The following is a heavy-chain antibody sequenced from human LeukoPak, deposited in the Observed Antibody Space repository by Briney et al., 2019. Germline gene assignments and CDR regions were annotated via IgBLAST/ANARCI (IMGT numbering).Heavy chain of an antibody. V-gene: IGHV3-7*05. J-gene: IGHJ6*02. Sequence: GGSLRLSCAASGFNFTTYGMHWVRQAPGKGLEWVANIKQDGSEEVYVDSVKGRFTISRDNAKNSLFLQMNTLRAEDTAVYYCARDPDSSTWSYGMDVWGQGTTVTVSS. CDR1: GFNFTTYG. CDR3: ARDPDSSTWSYGMDV. CDR2: IKQDGSEE. D-gene: IGHD6-6*01.